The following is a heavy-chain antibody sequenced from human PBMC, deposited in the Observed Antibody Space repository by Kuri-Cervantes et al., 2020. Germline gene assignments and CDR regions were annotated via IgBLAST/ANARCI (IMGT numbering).Heavy chain of an antibody. CDR3: AKDSSPLIAAALDY. D-gene: IGHD6-25*01. CDR1: GFTFSYYG. Sequence: GESLKISCAASGFTFSYYGMHWVRQAPGKGLEWVAGLSYDGNYKYYADSVKGRFTISRDNSKETLYLQMNSLRAEDTALYYCAKDSSPLIAAALDYWGQGTLVTVSS. CDR2: LSYDGNYK. V-gene: IGHV3-30*18. J-gene: IGHJ4*02.